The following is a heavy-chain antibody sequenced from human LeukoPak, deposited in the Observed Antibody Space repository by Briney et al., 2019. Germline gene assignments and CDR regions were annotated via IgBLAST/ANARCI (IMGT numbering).Heavy chain of an antibody. Sequence: GGSLRLSCSASGFTFSSYAMHWVRQAPGKGLEYVSAISSNGGSTYYADSVKGRFTISRDNSKNTLYLQMSSLRAEDTAVYYCVKEVYSSGWSFRYFDYWGQGTLVTVSS. J-gene: IGHJ4*02. D-gene: IGHD6-19*01. CDR2: ISSNGGST. V-gene: IGHV3-64D*06. CDR1: GFTFSSYA. CDR3: VKEVYSSGWSFRYFDY.